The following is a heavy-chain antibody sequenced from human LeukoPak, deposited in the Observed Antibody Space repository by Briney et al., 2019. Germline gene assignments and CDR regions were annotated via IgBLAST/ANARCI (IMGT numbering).Heavy chain of an antibody. CDR3: ARPSTTVATRGEIDY. CDR2: IYPGDSDT. D-gene: IGHD4-23*01. J-gene: IGHJ4*02. V-gene: IGHV5-51*01. Sequence: GESLNISCKGSGYSFTSYWIGWVRQMPGKGLEWMGIIYPGDSDTRYNPSFHGQVTISAEKSISTAYLQWSSLKASDTAMYYCARPSTTVATRGEIDYWGQGTLVPVSS. CDR1: GYSFTSYW.